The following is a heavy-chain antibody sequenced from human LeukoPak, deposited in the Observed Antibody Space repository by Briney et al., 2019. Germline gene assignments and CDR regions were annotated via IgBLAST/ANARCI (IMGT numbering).Heavy chain of an antibody. CDR3: ATEQWLVPGVY. J-gene: IGHJ4*02. Sequence: ASVKVSCKASGYTFTGYYMHWVRQAPGQGLEWMGWINPNSGGTSYAQKFQGRVTMTRDTSTSTVYMELSSLRSEDTAVYYCATEQWLVPGVYWGQGTLVTVSS. CDR2: INPNSGGT. V-gene: IGHV1-2*02. CDR1: GYTFTGYY. D-gene: IGHD6-19*01.